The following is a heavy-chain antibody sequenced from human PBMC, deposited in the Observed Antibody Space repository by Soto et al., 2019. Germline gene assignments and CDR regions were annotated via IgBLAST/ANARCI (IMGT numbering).Heavy chain of an antibody. Sequence: QLQLQESGPGLVKPSETLSLTCTVSGVSTYSNNYYWGWIRQSPGKGLEWIGTVYYIGSTYYNPSLNSRVTISIDTSKNQFSLRLTSVTAADTAVYDCARGVYIWGTYEVNYYFDYWGQGTLVTVSS. CDR3: ARGVYIWGTYEVNYYFDY. CDR1: GVSTYSNNYY. V-gene: IGHV4-39*01. CDR2: VYYIGST. J-gene: IGHJ4*02. D-gene: IGHD3-16*01.